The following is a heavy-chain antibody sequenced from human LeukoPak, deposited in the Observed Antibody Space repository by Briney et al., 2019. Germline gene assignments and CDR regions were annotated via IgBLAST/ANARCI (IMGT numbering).Heavy chain of an antibody. D-gene: IGHD4-17*01. CDR1: GFTFSSYS. Sequence: GGSLRLSCAASGFTFSSYSMNWIRQAPGKGLEWVSSISSSSSYIYYADSVKGRFTISKDNAKNSLYLQMNSLRAEDTAVYYCARAGGSTVSHSDYWGQGTLVTVSS. V-gene: IGHV3-21*01. J-gene: IGHJ4*02. CDR3: ARAGGSTVSHSDY. CDR2: ISSSSSYI.